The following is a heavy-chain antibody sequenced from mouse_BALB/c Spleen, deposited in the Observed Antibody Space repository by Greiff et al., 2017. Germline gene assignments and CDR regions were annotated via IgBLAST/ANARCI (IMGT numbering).Heavy chain of an antibody. D-gene: IGHD1-1*01. CDR1: GYTFTDYE. CDR2: IDPETGGT. V-gene: IGHV1-15*01. Sequence: VQLQESGAELVRPGASVTLSCKASGYTFTDYEMHWVKQPPVHGLEWIGAIDPETGGTAYNQKFKGKATLTADKSSSTAYMELRSLTSEDSAVDYCARDYYGSSYAWFAYWGQGTLVTVSA. CDR3: ARDYYGSSYAWFAY. J-gene: IGHJ3*01.